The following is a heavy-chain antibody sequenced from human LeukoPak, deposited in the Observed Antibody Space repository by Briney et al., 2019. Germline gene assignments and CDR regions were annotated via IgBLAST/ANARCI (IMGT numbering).Heavy chain of an antibody. V-gene: IGHV4-4*07. CDR1: GGSISCYY. CDR2: IYTSGST. Sequence: SETLSLTCTVSGGSISCYYWSWIRQPAGKGLEWIGRIYTSGSTNYNPSLKSRVTMSVDTSKNQFSLKLSSVTAADTAVYYCARVPYSSSWYNWFDPWGQGTLVTVSS. D-gene: IGHD6-13*01. J-gene: IGHJ5*02. CDR3: ARVPYSSSWYNWFDP.